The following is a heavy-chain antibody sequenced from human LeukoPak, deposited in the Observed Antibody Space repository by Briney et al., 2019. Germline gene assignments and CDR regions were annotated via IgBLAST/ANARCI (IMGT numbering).Heavy chain of an antibody. D-gene: IGHD3-10*01. CDR1: GFTFSSYG. J-gene: IGHJ6*03. V-gene: IGHV3-30*18. CDR2: ISYDGSNK. CDR3: AKVGVFYYMDV. Sequence: GGSLRLSCAASGFTFSSYGMHWVRQAPGKGLEWVAVISYDGSNKYYADSVKGRFTISRDNSKNTLYLQMNSLRAEDTAVYYCAKVGVFYYMDVWGKGTTVTVSS.